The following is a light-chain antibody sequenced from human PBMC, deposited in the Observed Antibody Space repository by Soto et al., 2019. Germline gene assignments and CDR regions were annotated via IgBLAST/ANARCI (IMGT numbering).Light chain of an antibody. CDR2: DVS. J-gene: IGKJ5*01. CDR1: QDISNY. V-gene: IGKV1-33*01. Sequence: DIQMTQSPSSLSASVGDRVTITCQASQDISNYLNWYHQKPGKAPKLLIYDVSNLEAGVPSRFSGSGSGTDFTLTISTLQPEDIGTYYCQQYYDLPLTFGQGTRLGIK. CDR3: QQYYDLPLT.